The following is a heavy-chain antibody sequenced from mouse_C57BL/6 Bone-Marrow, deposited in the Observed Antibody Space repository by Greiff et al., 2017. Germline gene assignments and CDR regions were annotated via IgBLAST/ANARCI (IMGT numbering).Heavy chain of an antibody. V-gene: IGHV1-64*01. CDR3: ARGDYYGSSWYFDV. D-gene: IGHD1-1*01. CDR2: IHPTSGST. J-gene: IGHJ1*03. CDR1: GYTFTSYW. Sequence: QVQLQQPGAELVKPGASVKLSCKASGYTFTSYWMHWVKQRPGQGLEWIGMIHPTSGSTNYNEKFKSKATLTVDTSSSTAYMQLSSLTSEDSAVYYCARGDYYGSSWYFDVWGTGTTVTVSS.